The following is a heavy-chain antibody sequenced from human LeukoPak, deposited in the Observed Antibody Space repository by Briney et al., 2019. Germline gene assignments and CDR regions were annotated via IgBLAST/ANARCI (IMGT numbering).Heavy chain of an antibody. CDR2: INSDGNST. J-gene: IGHJ3*02. Sequence: GGALRLSCVASRFPFSSYWMHWVRQAPGKGLVWVSRINSDGNSTIYADSVKGRVTISRDNAKNTLYLQMNSLRAEDTAVYYCVRTPYGDHAFDIWGQGTMVTVSS. CDR3: VRTPYGDHAFDI. CDR1: RFPFSSYW. V-gene: IGHV3-74*01. D-gene: IGHD4-17*01.